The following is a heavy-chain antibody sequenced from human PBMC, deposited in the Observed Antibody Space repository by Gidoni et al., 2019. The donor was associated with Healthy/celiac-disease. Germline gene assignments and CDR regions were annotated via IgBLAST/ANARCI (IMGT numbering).Heavy chain of an antibody. V-gene: IGHV1-18*01. Sequence: QVQLVQSGAEVKKPGASVKVYCKASGYTFTSYGISWVRQAPGQGLEWMGWIGAYNGNTNYAQKLQGRVTMTTDTSTSTAYMELRSLRSDDTAVYYCARDHKIVVVVAAPTWFDPWGQGTLVTVSS. D-gene: IGHD2-15*01. J-gene: IGHJ5*02. CDR3: ARDHKIVVVVAAPTWFDP. CDR1: GYTFTSYG. CDR2: IGAYNGNT.